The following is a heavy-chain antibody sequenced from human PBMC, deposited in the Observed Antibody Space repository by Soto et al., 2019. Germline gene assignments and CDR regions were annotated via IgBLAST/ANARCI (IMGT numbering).Heavy chain of an antibody. J-gene: IGHJ4*02. D-gene: IGHD3-10*01. CDR1: GFTFSSYG. Sequence: QVQLVESGGGVVQPGRSLRLSCAASGFTFSSYGMHWVRQAPGKGLEWVAVISYDGSNKYYADSVKGRFTISRDNSKNTLYLQMNSLRAEATAVYYCAKDGGREYYFDYWGQGTLVTVSS. CDR2: ISYDGSNK. CDR3: AKDGGREYYFDY. V-gene: IGHV3-30*18.